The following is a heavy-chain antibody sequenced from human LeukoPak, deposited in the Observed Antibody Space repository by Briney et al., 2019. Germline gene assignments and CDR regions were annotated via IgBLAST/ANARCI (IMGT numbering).Heavy chain of an antibody. Sequence: PGGSLRLSCAASGISFSGNWMGWVRQAPGEGLEWVASIKYDGSAKYNADSVKGRFTISRDNAKNSLYLEMNSLTAEDTAVYYCAFSNAFKVWGQGTLVTVYS. CDR2: IKYDGSAK. D-gene: IGHD2-8*01. CDR3: AFSNAFKV. CDR1: GISFSGNW. V-gene: IGHV3-7*01. J-gene: IGHJ4*02.